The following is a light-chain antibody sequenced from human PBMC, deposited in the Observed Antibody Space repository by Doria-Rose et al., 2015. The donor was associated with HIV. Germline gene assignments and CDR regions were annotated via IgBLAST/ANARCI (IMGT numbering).Light chain of an antibody. V-gene: IGKV1-33*01. J-gene: IGKJ4*01. CDR3: QQYDNLPLT. Sequence: TQSPSSLAASVGATVSITCQASHDISDYLNWYQQKPGQAPTLLIYIASNLQPGVPTRFGGSGSGTDFTLTINSLQPEDVATYYCQQYDNLPLTFGGGTNVEIK. CDR1: HDISDY. CDR2: IAS.